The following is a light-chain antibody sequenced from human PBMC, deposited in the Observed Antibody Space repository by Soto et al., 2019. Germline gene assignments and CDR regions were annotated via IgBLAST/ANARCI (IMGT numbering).Light chain of an antibody. V-gene: IGLV2-14*01. Sequence: QSALTQPASVTGSPGQSITISCTGTSSDVGGYNYVSWYQQHPGKAPKLMIYDVSSRPSGVSNRFSGSKSGNTASLTISGLQADDEADYYCSSYTTTSTLLVFGGWTKLT. CDR3: SSYTTTSTLLV. J-gene: IGLJ3*02. CDR1: SSDVGGYNY. CDR2: DVS.